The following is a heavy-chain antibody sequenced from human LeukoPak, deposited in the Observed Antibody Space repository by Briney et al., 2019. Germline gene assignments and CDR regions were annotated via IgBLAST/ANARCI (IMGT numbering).Heavy chain of an antibody. J-gene: IGHJ4*02. CDR2: ISGSGGST. CDR3: PTAGGFYSDY. V-gene: IGHV3-23*01. CDR1: GFTFSSYA. D-gene: IGHD1-1*01. Sequence: PGGSLRLSCAASGFTFSSYAMSWFRQAPGKGLEWVSGISGSGGSTSYADSVRGRFTISRDNSKNTLYVQMNSLRAKDTAVYYCPTAGGFYSDYWGQGTLVTVSS.